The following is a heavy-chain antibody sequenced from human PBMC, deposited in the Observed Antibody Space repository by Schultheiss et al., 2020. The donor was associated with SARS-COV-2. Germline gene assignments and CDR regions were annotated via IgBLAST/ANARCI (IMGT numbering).Heavy chain of an antibody. Sequence: GGSLRLSCSASGFTFSSYSMNWVRQAPGKGLEWVSYISSSGSTIYYADSVKGRFTISRDNSKNTLYLQMNSLRAEDTAVYYCARDWGCSGGSCYYYFDYWGQGTLVTGSS. CDR2: ISSSGSTI. V-gene: IGHV3-48*01. D-gene: IGHD2-15*01. CDR3: ARDWGCSGGSCYYYFDY. J-gene: IGHJ4*02. CDR1: GFTFSSYS.